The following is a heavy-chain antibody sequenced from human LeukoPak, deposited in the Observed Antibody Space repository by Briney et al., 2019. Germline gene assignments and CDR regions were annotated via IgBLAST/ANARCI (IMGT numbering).Heavy chain of an antibody. CDR2: IYYSGST. CDR1: GGSISSYY. V-gene: IGHV4-59*12. CDR3: ARDRSSYYYDSSGML. D-gene: IGHD3-22*01. J-gene: IGHJ4*02. Sequence: SETLSLTCTVSGGSISSYYWSWIRQPPGKGLEWIGYIYYSGSTNYNPSLKSRVTISVDTSKNQFSLKLSSVTAADTAVYYCARDRSSYYYDSSGMLWGQGTLVTVSS.